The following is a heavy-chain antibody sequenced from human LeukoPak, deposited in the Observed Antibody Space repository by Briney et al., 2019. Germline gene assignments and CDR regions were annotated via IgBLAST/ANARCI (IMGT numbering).Heavy chain of an antibody. J-gene: IGHJ4*02. Sequence: PSETLSLTCAVHGGSFSGYYWSWIRQPPGKGLEWMGEINHSGSTNYNPSLKSRVTRSVDTSKNQFSLKLSSVTAADTAVYYCARFYSYDSSGYTRNYWGQGTLVTVSS. CDR1: GGSFSGYY. CDR2: INHSGST. V-gene: IGHV4-34*01. CDR3: ARFYSYDSSGYTRNY. D-gene: IGHD3-22*01.